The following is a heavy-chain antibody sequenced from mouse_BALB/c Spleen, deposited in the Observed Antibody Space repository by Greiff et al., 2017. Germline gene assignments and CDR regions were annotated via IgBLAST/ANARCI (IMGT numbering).Heavy chain of an antibody. CDR3: NGGYDGFDY. Sequence: VQLQQPGAELVMPGASVKMSCKASGYTFTDYYMHWVKQRPEQGLEWIGWIDPENGDTEYAPKFQGKATMTADTSSNTAYLQLSSLTSEDTAVYYCNGGYDGFDYWGQGTTLTVSS. CDR2: IDPENGDT. CDR1: GYTFTDYY. V-gene: IGHV14-4*02. D-gene: IGHD2-14*01. J-gene: IGHJ2*01.